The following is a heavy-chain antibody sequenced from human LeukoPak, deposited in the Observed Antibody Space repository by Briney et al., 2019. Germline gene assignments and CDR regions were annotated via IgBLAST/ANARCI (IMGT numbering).Heavy chain of an antibody. Sequence: PGGSLRLSCAASGFTFSSYGMYWVRQAPGKGLEWIGSIYHSGSTYYNPSLKSRVTISVDTSKNQFSLKLSSVTAADTAVYYCARDRYYYYDGSGYYYDYWGQGTLVTVSS. J-gene: IGHJ4*02. CDR2: IYHSGST. D-gene: IGHD3-22*01. CDR1: GFTFSSYG. CDR3: ARDRYYYYDGSGYYYDY. V-gene: IGHV4-38-2*02.